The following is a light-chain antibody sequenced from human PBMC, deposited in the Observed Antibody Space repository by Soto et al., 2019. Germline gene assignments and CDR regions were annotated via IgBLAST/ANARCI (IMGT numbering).Light chain of an antibody. V-gene: IGLV2-11*01. CDR1: SSDVGAYDF. CDR2: DVI. CDR3: SPHAGSHTYEV. J-gene: IGLJ3*02. Sequence: SVPTQPGAVSMSLGQSVTISCTGSSSDVGAYDFVSWYQQNPGKAPRLIIFDVIKRPSGVPDRFSGSKSGNTAYLTTAGPQPEDEADYHRSPHAGSHTYEVFGGGT.